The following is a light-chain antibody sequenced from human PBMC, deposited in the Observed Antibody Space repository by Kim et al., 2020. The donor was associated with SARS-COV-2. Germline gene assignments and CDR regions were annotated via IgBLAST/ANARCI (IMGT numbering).Light chain of an antibody. V-gene: IGKV1-33*01. Sequence: SGSVVDRVTISCRSSQDISDYLNWFHQKPGNAPKLLIYDASNLETGVPSRFNGSGSVIDFTFTISSLQPEDIGTYYCQQYDRLPYTFGQGTKLEIK. CDR2: DAS. CDR3: QQYDRLPYT. CDR1: QDISDY. J-gene: IGKJ2*01.